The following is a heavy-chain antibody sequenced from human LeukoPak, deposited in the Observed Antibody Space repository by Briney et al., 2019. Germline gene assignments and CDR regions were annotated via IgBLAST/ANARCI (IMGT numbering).Heavy chain of an antibody. Sequence: ASVKVSCKVPGYTFTDYYMHWVQQAPGKGLEWMGLVDPENGETIYAEKFQGRVTITADTSTDTAYMELSSLRSEDTAVYYCATVQGLTDWGQGTLVTVSS. J-gene: IGHJ4*02. CDR2: VDPENGET. CDR1: GYTFTDYY. CDR3: ATVQGLTD. V-gene: IGHV1-69-2*01.